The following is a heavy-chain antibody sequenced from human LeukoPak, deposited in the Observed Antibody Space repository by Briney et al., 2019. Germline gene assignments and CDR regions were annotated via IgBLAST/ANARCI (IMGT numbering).Heavy chain of an antibody. CDR1: GASISSGSYY. D-gene: IGHD3-22*01. V-gene: IGHV4-61*02. CDR3: ARGPGYDDSSGSGDAFDI. Sequence: SQTLSLTCTVPGASISSGSYYWSWIRQPAGKGLEWSGRIYTSGSTNYNPSLKCRVTISVDTSKNQFSLKMSSVTAGDTAVYYCARGPGYDDSSGSGDAFDIWGQGTMVTVSS. J-gene: IGHJ3*02. CDR2: IYTSGST.